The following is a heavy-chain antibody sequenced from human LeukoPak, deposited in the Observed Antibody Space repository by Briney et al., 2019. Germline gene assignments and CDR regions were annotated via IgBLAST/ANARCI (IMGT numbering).Heavy chain of an antibody. CDR1: GSISSYY. Sequence: SETLSLTCTVSGSISSYYWSWIRQPPGKGLEWIGYIYTSGSTNYNPSLTRRVTISVDTSKDQFSLHLRSVTAGDTAVYYCARQKCTSTSCLTKNAFDIWGQGTMVTVSS. CDR3: ARQKCTSTSCLTKNAFDI. V-gene: IGHV4-4*09. CDR2: IYTSGST. D-gene: IGHD2-2*01. J-gene: IGHJ3*02.